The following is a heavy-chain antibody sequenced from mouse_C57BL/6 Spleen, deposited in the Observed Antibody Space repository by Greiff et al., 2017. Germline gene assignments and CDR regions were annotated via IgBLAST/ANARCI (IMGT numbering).Heavy chain of an antibody. Sequence: ESGPGLVKPSQSLSLTCSVTGYSITSGYYWNWIRQFPGNKLEWMGYISYDGSNNYNPSLKNRISITRDTSKNQFFLKLNSVTTEDTATYYCAREEKTVVDYFDYWGQGTTLTVSS. CDR1: GYSITSGYY. J-gene: IGHJ2*01. CDR2: ISYDGSN. CDR3: AREEKTVVDYFDY. V-gene: IGHV3-6*01. D-gene: IGHD1-1*01.